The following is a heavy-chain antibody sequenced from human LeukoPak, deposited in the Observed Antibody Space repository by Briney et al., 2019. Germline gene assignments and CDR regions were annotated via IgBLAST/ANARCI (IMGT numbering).Heavy chain of an antibody. Sequence: GGSLRLSCGASGFTFSNYGMLWVHQAPGKGLEWVAFIRYDGNNKLYADSVKGRFTISRDNSKNTLYLHINSLGAEDTAVYYCAKDNPLDYWGQGTLVIVSS. D-gene: IGHD1-14*01. J-gene: IGHJ4*02. CDR3: AKDNPLDY. CDR2: IRYDGNNK. CDR1: GFTFSNYG. V-gene: IGHV3-30*02.